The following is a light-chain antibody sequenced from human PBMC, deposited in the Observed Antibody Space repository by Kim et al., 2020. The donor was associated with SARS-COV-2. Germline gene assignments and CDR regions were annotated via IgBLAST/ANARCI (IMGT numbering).Light chain of an antibody. CDR3: QSADSSGPSWV. J-gene: IGLJ3*02. Sequence: SYELTQPPSVSVSPGQTARITCSGDALPKQYAYWYQQKPGQAPVLVIYKDSERPSGIPERFSGSSSGTTVTLTISGVQAEDEADYYCQSADSSGPSWVFGGGTQLTVL. V-gene: IGLV3-25*03. CDR2: KDS. CDR1: ALPKQY.